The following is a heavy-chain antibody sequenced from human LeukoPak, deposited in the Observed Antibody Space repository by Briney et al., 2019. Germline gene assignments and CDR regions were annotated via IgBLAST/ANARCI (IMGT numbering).Heavy chain of an antibody. D-gene: IGHD5-12*01. Sequence: ASVKVSCKASGYTFTDYYMHWVRQAPGQGLEWMGWINPDSGGTNYGKNFQGRVTMTRDTSISIVYMEVSRLRSDDTAVYYCARVKERTKATIPDYFQDWGQGTLVTVSS. CDR1: GYTFTDYY. CDR2: INPDSGGT. CDR3: ARVKERTKATIPDYFQD. V-gene: IGHV1-2*02. J-gene: IGHJ1*01.